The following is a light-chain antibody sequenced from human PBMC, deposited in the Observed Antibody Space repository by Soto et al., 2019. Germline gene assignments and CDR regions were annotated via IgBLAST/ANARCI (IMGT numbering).Light chain of an antibody. CDR2: DAT. Sequence: IQMTQSPPTLSASVGDTVTLTCRSSQMIARWLAWYQQKPGTAPRLIIYDATSLQSRVPPRFSATASETDFTLTISSLHPDDFATYYCLQYNTFPHSFGQGTKLEI. CDR3: LQYNTFPHS. CDR1: QMIARW. J-gene: IGKJ2*01. V-gene: IGKV1-5*01.